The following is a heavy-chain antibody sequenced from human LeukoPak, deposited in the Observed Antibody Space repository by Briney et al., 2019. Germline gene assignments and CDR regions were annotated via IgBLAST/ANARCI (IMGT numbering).Heavy chain of an antibody. CDR1: GFTFNTYG. Sequence: GGSLRLSCAASGFTFNTYGMHWVRQAPGQGLEWVATIWFDGSVKHYSDAVKGRFTISRVNSLNTLYLQMNSLRVEDTAIYYCAKDTGVQFLEPAFWGQGTLVTVSS. D-gene: IGHD3-3*01. J-gene: IGHJ4*02. CDR2: IWFDGSVK. CDR3: AKDTGVQFLEPAF. V-gene: IGHV3-33*06.